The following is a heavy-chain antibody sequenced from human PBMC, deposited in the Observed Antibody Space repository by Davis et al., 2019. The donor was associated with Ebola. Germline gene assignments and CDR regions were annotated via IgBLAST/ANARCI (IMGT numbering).Heavy chain of an antibody. CDR3: ARVDAVAAADY. J-gene: IGHJ4*02. V-gene: IGHV3-66*01. CDR2: LFTGDNT. CDR1: GFSFSSYW. Sequence: GESLKISCAASGFSFSSYWMSWVRQVPGEGLEWVAILFTGDNTYYADSVKGRFTISRDNSKNTLYLQMNILTAEDTAVYYCARVDAVAAADYWGQGTLVSVSS. D-gene: IGHD2-15*01.